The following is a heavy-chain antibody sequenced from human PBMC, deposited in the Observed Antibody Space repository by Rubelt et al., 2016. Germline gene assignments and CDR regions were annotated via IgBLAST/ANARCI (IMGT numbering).Heavy chain of an antibody. CDR3: ARDSRDYGETWGAFDI. Sequence: EVQLLESGGGLVQPGGSLRLSCAASGFTFSSYAMSWVRQAPGKGLEWVSAISGSGGSTDYADSVKGRFTIARDNSKNTLYLQMNSLRAEDTAVYYCARDSRDYGETWGAFDIWGQGTVVTVSS. D-gene: IGHD4-17*01. CDR2: ISGSGGST. J-gene: IGHJ3*02. CDR1: GFTFSSYA. V-gene: IGHV3-23*01.